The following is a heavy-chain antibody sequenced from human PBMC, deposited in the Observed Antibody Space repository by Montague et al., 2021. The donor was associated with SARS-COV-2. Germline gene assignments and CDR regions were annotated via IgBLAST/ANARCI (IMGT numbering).Heavy chain of an antibody. Sequence: SDTLSLTRTLYGRSFSGNYWSWIRQPPGKGLEWIGEINHYGSTNYNPSLKSRVTMSVDTSKNQFSLKLSSVTAADTAVYYCARGLPVTTLFYYFGMDVWGQGTTVTVSS. J-gene: IGHJ6*02. CDR3: ARGLPVTTLFYYFGMDV. CDR2: INHYGST. D-gene: IGHD4-11*01. V-gene: IGHV4-34*01. CDR1: GRSFSGNY.